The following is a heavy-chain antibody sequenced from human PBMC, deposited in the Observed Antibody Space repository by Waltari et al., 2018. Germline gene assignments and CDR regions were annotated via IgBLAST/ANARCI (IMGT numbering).Heavy chain of an antibody. V-gene: IGHV3-74*01. CDR3: ASHRPGGYGMDV. CDR2: ITSDGSRT. D-gene: IGHD2-15*01. J-gene: IGHJ6*02. CDR1: GFTFSTSW. Sequence: VQLVESGGGLVQPGGSLRLSCEASGFTFSTSWMYWVRQVPGKGLVWVSTITSDGSRTRYADSVKGRFTISRDNAKNTLYLQTNSLRAEDTAVYYCASHRPGGYGMDVWGHGTTVTVSS.